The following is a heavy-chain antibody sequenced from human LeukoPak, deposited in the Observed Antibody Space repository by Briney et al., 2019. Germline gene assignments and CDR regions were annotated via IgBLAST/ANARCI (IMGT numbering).Heavy chain of an antibody. CDR1: GGSISSGGYY. J-gene: IGHJ6*02. V-gene: IGHV4-31*03. CDR2: IYYSGST. Sequence: SETLSLTCTVSGGSISSGGYYWSWIRQHPGKGLEWIGYIYYSGSTYHNPSLKSRVTISVDTSKNQFSLKLSSVTAADTAVYYCARWVVVVPAAMGSYGMDVWGQGTTVTVSS. D-gene: IGHD2-2*01. CDR3: ARWVVVVPAAMGSYGMDV.